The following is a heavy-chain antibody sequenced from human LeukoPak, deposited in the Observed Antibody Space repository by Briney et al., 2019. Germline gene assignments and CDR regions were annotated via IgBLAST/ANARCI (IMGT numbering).Heavy chain of an antibody. CDR1: GFTLSNYW. CDR3: ARGGRVRDY. J-gene: IGHJ4*02. CDR2: IKQDGSEK. V-gene: IGHV3-7*01. Sequence: GGSLRLSCVVSGFTLSNYWMSWVRQTPTKGLEWVANIKQDGSEKFYGDSVKGRFTISRDNAKNSLYLQMNSLTVEDTAVYYCARGGRVRDYWDQGTLVTVSP. D-gene: IGHD1-26*01.